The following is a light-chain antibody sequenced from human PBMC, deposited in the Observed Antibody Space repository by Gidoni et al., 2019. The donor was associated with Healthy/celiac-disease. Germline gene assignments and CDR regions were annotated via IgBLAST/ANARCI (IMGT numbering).Light chain of an antibody. V-gene: IGKV3-20*01. CDR3: QQYGSSR. CDR2: GAP. Sequence: DMVLTQSPGTLSLSPEERATLYCRASQSVSSSYLAWYQQKPGQAPRLLTYGAPSRATGNPDFTLTILRLEPEAFAVYYRQQYGSSRFGQGTKVEIK. CDR1: QSVSSSY. J-gene: IGKJ1*01.